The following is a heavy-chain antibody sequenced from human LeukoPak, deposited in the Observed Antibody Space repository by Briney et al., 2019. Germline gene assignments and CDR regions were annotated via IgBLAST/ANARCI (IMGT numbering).Heavy chain of an antibody. CDR2: INHSGST. CDR3: ARVLTMVRGVVGQYYFDY. D-gene: IGHD3-10*01. V-gene: IGHV4-34*01. CDR1: GGSFSGYY. Sequence: SETLSLTCAVYGGSFSGYYWSWIRQPPGKGLEWIGEINHSGSTNYNPSPKSRVTISVNTSKNQSSMKLSSVTAADTAVYYCARVLTMVRGVVGQYYFDYWGQGTLVTVSS. J-gene: IGHJ4*02.